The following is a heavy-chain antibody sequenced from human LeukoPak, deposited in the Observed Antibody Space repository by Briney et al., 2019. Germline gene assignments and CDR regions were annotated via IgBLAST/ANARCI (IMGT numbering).Heavy chain of an antibody. Sequence: PSETLSLTCTVSGYSISSGYYWGWIRQPPGKGLEWIGSIYHSGSTYYNPSLKSRVTISVDTSKNQFSLKLSTVIAADTAVYYCARVSVSSGFDYWGQGTLVTVSS. D-gene: IGHD3-22*01. CDR1: GYSISSGYY. V-gene: IGHV4-38-2*02. CDR3: ARVSVSSGFDY. J-gene: IGHJ4*02. CDR2: IYHSGST.